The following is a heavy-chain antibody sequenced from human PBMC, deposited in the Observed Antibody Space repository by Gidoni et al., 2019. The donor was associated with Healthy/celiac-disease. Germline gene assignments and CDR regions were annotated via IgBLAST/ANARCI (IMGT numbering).Heavy chain of an antibody. J-gene: IGHJ4*02. CDR2: IYSGGST. CDR3: ARVNFRSDAHRGDY. CDR1: GFTVSSNY. V-gene: IGHV3-66*02. D-gene: IGHD3-10*01. Sequence: EVQLVESGGGLVQPGGSLRLSCAASGFTVSSNYMSWVRQAPGKGLEWVSVIYSGGSTYYADSVKGRFTISRDNSKNTLYLQMNSLRAEDTAVYYCARVNFRSDAHRGDYWGQGTLVTVSS.